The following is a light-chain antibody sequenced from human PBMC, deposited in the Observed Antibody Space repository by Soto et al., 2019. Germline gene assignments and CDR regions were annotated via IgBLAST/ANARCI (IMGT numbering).Light chain of an antibody. CDR3: QQFNSYPT. J-gene: IGKJ5*01. Sequence: AIPLTQSPSSLSASVGDRVTITCRASQGISSALAWYQQKPGKSPKLLIYDASSLESGVPSRFSGSGSETDFTLTISSLQPEDVATYYCQQFNSYPTFGQGTRLEIK. V-gene: IGKV1-13*02. CDR1: QGISSA. CDR2: DAS.